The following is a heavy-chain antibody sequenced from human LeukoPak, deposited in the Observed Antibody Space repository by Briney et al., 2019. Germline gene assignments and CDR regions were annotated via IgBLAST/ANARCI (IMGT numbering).Heavy chain of an antibody. CDR2: IYYSGSN. Sequence: AETLTLPCTVSGDSLSRYYGNWIRQPPGKTLEWIGYIYYSGSNNYNPSLKSRVTISVDTSKKQFPLKLTSVAAAETAVYYCARYPGSRTSWTVAFDIWGQGTMVTVSS. J-gene: IGHJ3*02. D-gene: IGHD2-2*01. CDR1: GDSLSRYY. CDR3: ARYPGSRTSWTVAFDI. V-gene: IGHV4-59*01.